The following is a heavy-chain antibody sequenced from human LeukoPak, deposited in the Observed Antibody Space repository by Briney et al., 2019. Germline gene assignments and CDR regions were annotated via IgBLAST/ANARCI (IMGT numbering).Heavy chain of an antibody. Sequence: QPGRSLRLSCAASGFTFDDYAMHWVRQAPGKGLEWVSGISWNSGSTYYADSVKGRFTISRDNSKNTLYLQMNSLRAEDTAVYYCAKLNPPPPYYDFWSGYYTSDYYFDYWGQGTLVTVSS. V-gene: IGHV3-9*01. CDR1: GFTFDDYA. J-gene: IGHJ4*02. D-gene: IGHD3-3*01. CDR3: AKLNPPPPYYDFWSGYYTSDYYFDY. CDR2: ISWNSGST.